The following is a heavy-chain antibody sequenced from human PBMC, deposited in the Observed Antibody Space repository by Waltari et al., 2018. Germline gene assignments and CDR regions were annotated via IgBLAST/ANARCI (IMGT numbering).Heavy chain of an antibody. CDR2: IGTAGDT. V-gene: IGHV3-13*01. J-gene: IGHJ6*02. CDR3: ARGSGSSGWYPNGKYGMDV. CDR1: GFTFSSYD. D-gene: IGHD6-19*01. Sequence: EVQLVESGGGLVQPGGSLRLSCAASGFTFSSYDMHWVRQATGKGLEWVSAIGTAGDTYYPGSVKGRFTISRDNSKNTLYLQMNSLRAEDTAVYYCARGSGSSGWYPNGKYGMDVWGQGTTVTVSS.